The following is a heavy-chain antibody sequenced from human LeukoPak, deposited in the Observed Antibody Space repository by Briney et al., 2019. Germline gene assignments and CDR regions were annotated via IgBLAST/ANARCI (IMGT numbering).Heavy chain of an antibody. V-gene: IGHV3-30*18. CDR3: AKPSAAGTIGYFHH. CDR1: GFTFTSYG. J-gene: IGHJ1*01. CDR2: ISYDGSTK. Sequence: GGSLRLSCAASGFTFTSYGMHWVRQAPGKGLEWVAVISYDGSTKYHVDSVKGRFTISRDNSKNTLFLQMNSLRAEDTAVYYCAKPSAAGTIGYFHHWGQGTLVTVSS. D-gene: IGHD6-13*01.